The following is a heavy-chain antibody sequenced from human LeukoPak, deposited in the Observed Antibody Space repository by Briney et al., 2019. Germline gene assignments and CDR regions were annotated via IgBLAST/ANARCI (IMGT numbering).Heavy chain of an antibody. Sequence: ASVTVSCTASGYTFTSYDINWVRQATGQGLEWMGWMNPNSGNTGYAQKFQGRVTMTRNTSISTAYMELSSLRSEDTAVYYCARAIRRAEAFDIWGQGTMVTVSS. CDR2: MNPNSGNT. CDR3: ARAIRRAEAFDI. D-gene: IGHD3-3*02. J-gene: IGHJ3*02. V-gene: IGHV1-8*01. CDR1: GYTFTSYD.